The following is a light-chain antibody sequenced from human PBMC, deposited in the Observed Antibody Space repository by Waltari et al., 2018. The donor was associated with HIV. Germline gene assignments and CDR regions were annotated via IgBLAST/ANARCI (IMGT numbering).Light chain of an antibody. CDR3: CSYAGNYTFV. CDR1: SSDVGGYKY. V-gene: IGLV2-11*01. CDR2: DVN. J-gene: IGLJ2*01. Sequence: QSALTQPRSVSGSPGQSVTISCTGTSSDVGGYKYVSWYQHHPGKAPQRMIFDVNKRPPGVPVGYSGSKSGTTTSLTISGLQAEDEADYDCCSYAGNYTFVFGGGTKLTVL.